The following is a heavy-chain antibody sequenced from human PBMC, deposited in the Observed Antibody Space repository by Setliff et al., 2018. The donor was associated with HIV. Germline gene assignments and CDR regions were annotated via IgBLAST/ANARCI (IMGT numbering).Heavy chain of an antibody. CDR2: IDNDGRDT. V-gene: IGHV3-74*01. CDR3: ARDQGYKYGDVFDI. D-gene: IGHD5-18*01. CDR1: GFTFNDYW. J-gene: IGHJ3*02. Sequence: GGSLRLSCAASGFTFNDYWMHWVRQTPGKGLVWVARIDNDGRDTDYADFVGGRFTISRDNTKNTLFLHMKSLRAEDMAVYYCARDQGYKYGDVFDIWGRGTKVTVSS.